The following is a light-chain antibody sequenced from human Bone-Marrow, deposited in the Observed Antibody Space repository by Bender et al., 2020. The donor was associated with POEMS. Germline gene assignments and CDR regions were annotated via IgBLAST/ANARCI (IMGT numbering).Light chain of an antibody. J-gene: IGLJ1*01. CDR2: STN. CDR1: TGAVTSDSF. V-gene: IGLV7-43*01. CDR3: LLHHGGFYI. Sequence: TVVTQEPSLTVSPGGTVTLTCGPTTGAVTSDSFPSWLQQKPGQAPKTLIHSTNKKQSWNRARMSGSLRGDKGALTVSNVQPEEEDDYYCLLHHGGFYIFGTGTKVTVL.